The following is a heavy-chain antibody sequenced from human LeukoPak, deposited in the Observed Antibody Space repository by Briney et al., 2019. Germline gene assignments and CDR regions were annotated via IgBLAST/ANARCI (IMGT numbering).Heavy chain of an antibody. Sequence: GGSLSLSCAASGFTFSDFAMIWVRQSPGKKGLEWVSSIFQGGGEIHYADSVRGRFTISRDNSKSTLFLQMNSLRAEDTAVYYCARDLGSSSGAFDYWGQGTLVTVSS. CDR3: ARDLGSSSGAFDY. CDR1: GFTFSDFA. V-gene: IGHV3-23*01. D-gene: IGHD6-13*01. CDR2: IFQGGGEI. J-gene: IGHJ4*02.